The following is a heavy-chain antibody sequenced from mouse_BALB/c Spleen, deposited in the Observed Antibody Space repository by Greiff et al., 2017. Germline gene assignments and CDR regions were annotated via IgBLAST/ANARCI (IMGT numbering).Heavy chain of an antibody. CDR1: GYAFSSYW. CDR2: IYPGDGDT. V-gene: IGHV1-80*01. CDR3: ARWGDYEDAMDY. D-gene: IGHD2-13*01. Sequence: QVQLQQSGAELVRPGSSVKISCKASGYAFSSYWMNWVKQRPGQGLEWIGQIYPGDGDTNYNGKFKGKATLTADKSSSTAYMQLSSLTSEDSAVYFCARWGDYEDAMDYWGQGTSVTVSA. J-gene: IGHJ4*01.